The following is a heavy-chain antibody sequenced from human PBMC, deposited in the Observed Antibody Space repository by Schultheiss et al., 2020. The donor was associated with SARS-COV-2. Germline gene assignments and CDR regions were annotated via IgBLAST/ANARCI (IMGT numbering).Heavy chain of an antibody. D-gene: IGHD6-19*01. CDR2: IYHSGST. CDR1: GGSISSYY. Sequence: SETLSLTCTVSGGSISSYYWSWIRQPPGKGLEWIGSIYHSGSTNYNPSLKSRVTISVDTSKNQFSLKLSSVTAADTAVYYCARAGVGQWLAIGTAFDYWGQGTLVTVSS. CDR3: ARAGVGQWLAIGTAFDY. J-gene: IGHJ4*02. V-gene: IGHV4-59*12.